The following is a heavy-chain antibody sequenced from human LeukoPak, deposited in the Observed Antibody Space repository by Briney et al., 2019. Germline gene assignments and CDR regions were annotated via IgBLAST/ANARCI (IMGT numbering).Heavy chain of an antibody. CDR2: IYYSGST. Sequence: SETLSLTCTVSGGSISSHYWSWIRQPPGKGLEWIGYIYYSGSTTYNPSLKSRVTISVDTSKNQFSLTLSSVTAADTAVYYCARAPRSEAAEPSVTYYYYMDVWGKGTTVTVSS. J-gene: IGHJ6*03. D-gene: IGHD6-6*01. CDR1: GGSISSHY. CDR3: ARAPRSEAAEPSVTYYYYMDV. V-gene: IGHV4-59*11.